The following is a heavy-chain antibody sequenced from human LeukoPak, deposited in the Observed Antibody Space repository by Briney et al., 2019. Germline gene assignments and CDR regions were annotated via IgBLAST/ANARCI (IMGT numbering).Heavy chain of an antibody. Sequence: PSETLSLTCAVYGGSFSGYYWSWIRQPPGKGLEWIGEINHSGSTNYNPSLKSRVTISVDTSKNQFSLKLSSVTAADTAVYYCARHNCSSTSCYLDYWGQGTLVTVSS. CDR3: ARHNCSSTSCYLDY. J-gene: IGHJ4*02. CDR2: INHSGST. V-gene: IGHV4-34*01. CDR1: GGSFSGYY. D-gene: IGHD2-2*01.